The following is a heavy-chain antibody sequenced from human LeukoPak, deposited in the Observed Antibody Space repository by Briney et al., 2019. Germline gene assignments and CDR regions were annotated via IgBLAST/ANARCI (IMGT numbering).Heavy chain of an antibody. Sequence: GGSLRLSCAASGFTVGSNYMNWVRQAPGKGFEWVSSIYSGESTDYADSVKGRFTISRDSSKNTVYLQMNSLRSDDTAVYFCAGNNYASGTFLVYWGQGTLVTVSS. CDR1: GFTVGSNY. D-gene: IGHD3-10*01. V-gene: IGHV3-66*02. J-gene: IGHJ4*02. CDR2: IYSGEST. CDR3: AGNNYASGTFLVY.